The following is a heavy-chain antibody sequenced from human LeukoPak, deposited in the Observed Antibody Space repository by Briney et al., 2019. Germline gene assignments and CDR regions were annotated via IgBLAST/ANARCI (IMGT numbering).Heavy chain of an antibody. V-gene: IGHV3-11*04. Sequence: GGSLRLSCAASGFTFSDYYMSWIRQAPGKGLGWVSYISSSGGTIYYADSVKGRFTISRDNAKNSLYLQMNSLRAEDTAVYYCARDLSLVRIFGVVIDKYFDYWGQGTLVTVSS. CDR3: ARDLSLVRIFGVVIDKYFDY. CDR2: ISSSGGTI. D-gene: IGHD3-3*01. J-gene: IGHJ4*02. CDR1: GFTFSDYY.